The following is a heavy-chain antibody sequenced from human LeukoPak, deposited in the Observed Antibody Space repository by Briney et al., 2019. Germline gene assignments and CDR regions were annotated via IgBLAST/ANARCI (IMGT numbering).Heavy chain of an antibody. J-gene: IGHJ4*02. V-gene: IGHV3-53*01. CDR1: GFTVSNNY. D-gene: IGHD6-6*01. Sequence: GGSLRLSCAASGFTVSNNYMSWVRQAPGKGLEWVSVVYSNGGTYYADSVKGRFTISRDNSKNTLYLQMNSLRAEDTAVYYCAKRLEYSSSSGSFWGQGTLVTVSS. CDR2: VYSNGGT. CDR3: AKRLEYSSSSGSF.